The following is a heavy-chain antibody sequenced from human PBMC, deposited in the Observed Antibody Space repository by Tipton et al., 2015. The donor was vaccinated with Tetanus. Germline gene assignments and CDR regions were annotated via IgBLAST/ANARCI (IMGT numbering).Heavy chain of an antibody. CDR3: ARVRFTGDLWYFDL. V-gene: IGHV3-7*01. D-gene: IGHD3-10*01. CDR1: GFTFSSYW. CDR2: IKQDGSEK. J-gene: IGHJ2*01. Sequence: SLRLSCAASGFTFSSYWMSWVRQAPGKGLEWVANIKQDGSEKYYVDSVKGRFTISRDNAKNSLYLQMNSLRAEDTAVYYCARVRFTGDLWYFDLWGRGTLVTVSS.